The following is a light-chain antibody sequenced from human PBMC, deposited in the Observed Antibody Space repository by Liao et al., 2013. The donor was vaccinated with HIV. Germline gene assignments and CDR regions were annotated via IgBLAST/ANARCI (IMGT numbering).Light chain of an antibody. CDR2: QDN. CDR3: QTWDSTSYV. Sequence: SYELTQPPSVSVSPGLTARITCSGDKLGDKYASWYQLKPGQSPVVVIYQDNKRPSGIPQRFSGSNSGNIATLTISGTQAIDEADYYCQTWDSTSYVFGTGTKVIVL. CDR1: KLGDKY. J-gene: IGLJ1*01. V-gene: IGLV3-1*01.